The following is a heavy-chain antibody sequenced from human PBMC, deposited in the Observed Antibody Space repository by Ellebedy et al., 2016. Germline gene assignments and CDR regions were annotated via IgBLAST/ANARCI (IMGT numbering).Heavy chain of an antibody. CDR3: ARVLSLWEILGIGAFDS. Sequence: ASVKVSCKASGYTFTSYAMHWVRQAPGQRLEWMGWINAGNGNTKYSQKFQGIVTITRDTSTSTAYMELSSLRSEEKAVYYCARVLSLWEILGIGAFDSWGQGKMVTVSS. V-gene: IGHV1-3*01. D-gene: IGHD1-26*01. CDR2: INAGNGNT. J-gene: IGHJ3*02. CDR1: GYTFTSYA.